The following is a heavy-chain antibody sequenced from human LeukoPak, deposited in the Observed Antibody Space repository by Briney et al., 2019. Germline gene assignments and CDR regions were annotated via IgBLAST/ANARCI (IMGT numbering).Heavy chain of an antibody. V-gene: IGHV3-30*18. CDR3: AKDRLGYYYYGMDV. CDR1: GFTFSSYG. CDR2: ISYDGSNK. Sequence: GGSLRLSCAASGFTFSSYGMHWVRQAPGKGLEWVAVISYDGSNKYYADSVKGRFTISRDNSKNTLHLQMNSLRAEDTAVYYCAKDRLGYYYYGMDVWGQGTTVTVSS. D-gene: IGHD6-25*01. J-gene: IGHJ6*02.